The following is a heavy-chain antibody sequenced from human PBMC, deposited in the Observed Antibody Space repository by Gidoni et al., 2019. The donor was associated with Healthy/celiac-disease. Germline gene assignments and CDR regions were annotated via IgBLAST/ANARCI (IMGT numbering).Heavy chain of an antibody. CDR3: ARDRKNYGSGSYFNY. D-gene: IGHD3-10*01. CDR2: INWNGGST. J-gene: IGHJ4*02. V-gene: IGHV3-20*01. CDR1: GFTFDADG. Sequence: EVQLVESGGGVVRPGGSLRLSCAASGFTFDADGMSWVRQAPGKGLEWVSGINWNGGSTGYADSVKGRFTISRDNAKNSLYLQMNSLRAEDTALYHCARDRKNYGSGSYFNYWGQGTLVTVSS.